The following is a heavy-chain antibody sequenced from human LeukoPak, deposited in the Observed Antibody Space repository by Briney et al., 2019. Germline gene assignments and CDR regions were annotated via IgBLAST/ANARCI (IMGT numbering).Heavy chain of an antibody. Sequence: GGSLRFTCAASGFTYSRYWMHWVRQVPGKGLMWVARIKGDESYTFYADSVKGRFTISRDNAKNTLYLQMNSLRAEDTAVYYCASQADSAYGDYNWGQGTLVTVSS. V-gene: IGHV3-74*01. CDR1: GFTYSRYW. D-gene: IGHD4-17*01. J-gene: IGHJ4*02. CDR3: ASQADSAYGDYN. CDR2: IKGDESYT.